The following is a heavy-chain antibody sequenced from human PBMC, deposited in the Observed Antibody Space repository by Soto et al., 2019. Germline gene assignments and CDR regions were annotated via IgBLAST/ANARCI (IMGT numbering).Heavy chain of an antibody. Sequence: ASVKVSCKASGYTFTSYYMHWVRQAPGQGLEWMGIINPSGGSTSYAQKFQGRVTMTRDTSTSTVYMELSSLRSEDTAVYYCAIWITRELGDYWGQGTMVTVSS. V-gene: IGHV1-46*01. CDR3: AIWITRELGDY. J-gene: IGHJ4*02. CDR2: INPSGGST. CDR1: GYTFTSYY. D-gene: IGHD7-27*01.